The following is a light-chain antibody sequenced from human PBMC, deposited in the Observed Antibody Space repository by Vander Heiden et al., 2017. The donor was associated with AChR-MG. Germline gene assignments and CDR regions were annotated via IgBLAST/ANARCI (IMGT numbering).Light chain of an antibody. J-gene: IGLJ3*02. Sequence: QSALTQPASVSGSPGPSIPIPCTGTSSDADDYNHVSWYPQHPGKAPKLIICDVIDRPSGVSSRFAGSKSGTTASLTISGLQAEDEADYYCSSYTSSGTLEGVFGGGTKLTVL. CDR1: SSDADDYNH. CDR3: SSYTSSGTLEGV. CDR2: DVI. V-gene: IGLV2-14*03.